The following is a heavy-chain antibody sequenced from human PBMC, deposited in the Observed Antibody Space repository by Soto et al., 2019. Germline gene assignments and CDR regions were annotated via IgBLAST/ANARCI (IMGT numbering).Heavy chain of an antibody. V-gene: IGHV3-48*01. D-gene: IGHD1-26*01. CDR2: ISSSSSNK. CDR3: ARDGRLA. CDR1: GFTFSSYG. Sequence: GSLRLSCAASGFTFSSYGVHWVRQAPGKGLEWVAVISSSSSNKYYADSVKGRFTISRDNAKNTLYLQMNSLRAEDTAVYYCARDGRLAGGQGTLVTVSS. J-gene: IGHJ4*02.